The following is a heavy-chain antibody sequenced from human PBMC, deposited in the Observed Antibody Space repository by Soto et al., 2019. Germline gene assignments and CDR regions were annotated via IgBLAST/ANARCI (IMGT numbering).Heavy chain of an antibody. CDR1: GFTFSSYA. Sequence: QVQLVESGGGVVQPGRSLRLSCAASGFTFSSYAMHWVRQAPGKGLEWVAVISYDGSNKYYADSVKGRFTISRDNSKNTLYLQMNSLRAEDTALYYCAKQTGVRFDYWGQGTLVTVSS. J-gene: IGHJ4*02. D-gene: IGHD3-16*01. V-gene: IGHV3-30-3*01. CDR3: AKQTGVRFDY. CDR2: ISYDGSNK.